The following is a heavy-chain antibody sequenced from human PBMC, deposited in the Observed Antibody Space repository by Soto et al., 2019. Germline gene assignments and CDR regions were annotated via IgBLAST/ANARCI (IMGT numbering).Heavy chain of an antibody. CDR2: IIPIFGTA. D-gene: IGHD6-19*01. Sequence: ASVKVSCKASGGTFSSYAISWVRQAPGQGLEWMGGIIPIFGTANYAQKFQGRVTITADESTSTAYMELSSLRSEDTAVYYCARSQWLLVAFDIWGQGTTVTVSS. J-gene: IGHJ3*02. CDR1: GGTFSSYA. CDR3: ARSQWLLVAFDI. V-gene: IGHV1-69*13.